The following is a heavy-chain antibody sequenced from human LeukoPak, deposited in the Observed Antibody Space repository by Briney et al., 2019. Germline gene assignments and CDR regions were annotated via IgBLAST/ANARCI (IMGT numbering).Heavy chain of an antibody. CDR1: GGSFSGYY. J-gene: IGHJ5*02. Sequence: KASETLSLTCAVYGGSFSGYYWSWIRQPPGKGLEWIGEINHSGSTNYNPSLKSRVTISVDTSKNQFSLKLSSVTAADTAVYYCAGRRRGYNWFDPWGQGTLVTVSS. V-gene: IGHV4-34*01. CDR2: INHSGST. D-gene: IGHD1-1*01. CDR3: AGRRRGYNWFDP.